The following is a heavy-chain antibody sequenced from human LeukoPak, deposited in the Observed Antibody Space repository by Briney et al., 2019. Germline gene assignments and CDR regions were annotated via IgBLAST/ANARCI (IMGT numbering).Heavy chain of an antibody. CDR2: IDPSDSYT. J-gene: IGHJ6*04. D-gene: IGHD2-2*01. V-gene: IGHV5-10-1*01. CDR3: ASNPIPAAPGGTWNGMDV. CDR1: GYSFTSYW. Sequence: GESLKISCKGSGYSFTSYWISWVRQMPGKGLEWMGRIDPSDSYTNYSPSFQGHVTISADKSISTAYLQWSSLKASDTAMYYCASNPIPAAPGGTWNGMDVWGKGTTVTVSS.